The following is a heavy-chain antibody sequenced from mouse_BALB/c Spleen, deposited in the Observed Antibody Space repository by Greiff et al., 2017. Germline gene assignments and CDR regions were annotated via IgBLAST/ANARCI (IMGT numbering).Heavy chain of an antibody. CDR3: AKKTSYDYYYAMDY. Sequence: QVQLKESGPSLVQPSQSLSITCTVSGFSLTSYGVHWVRQSPGKGLEWLGVIWRGGSTDYNAAFMSRLSITKDNSKSQVFFKMNSLQADDTAIYYCAKKTSYDYYYAMDYWGQGTSVTVSS. D-gene: IGHD2-4*01. V-gene: IGHV2-5-1*01. CDR2: IWRGGST. CDR1: GFSLTSYG. J-gene: IGHJ4*01.